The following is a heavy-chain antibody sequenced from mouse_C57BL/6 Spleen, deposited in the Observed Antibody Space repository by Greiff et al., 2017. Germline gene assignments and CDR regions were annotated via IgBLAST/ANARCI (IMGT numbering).Heavy chain of an antibody. V-gene: IGHV6-3*01. Sequence: EVQLVESGGGLVQPGGSMKLSCVASGFTFSNYWMNWVRQSPEKGLEWVAQIRLKSDNYATHYAESVKGRCTISRDDSKSSVYLQMNNLRAEDTGIYYCTAYDLWYFDVWGTGTTVTVSS. J-gene: IGHJ1*03. CDR2: IRLKSDNYAT. CDR1: GFTFSNYW. CDR3: TAYDLWYFDV. D-gene: IGHD2-3*01.